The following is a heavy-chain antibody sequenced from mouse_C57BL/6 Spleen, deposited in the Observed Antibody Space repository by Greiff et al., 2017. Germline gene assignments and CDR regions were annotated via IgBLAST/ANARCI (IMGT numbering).Heavy chain of an antibody. CDR2: IYPRSGNT. CDR3: AGENCDYDGAYAMDY. J-gene: IGHJ4*01. CDR1: GYTFTSYG. Sequence: LQESGAELARPGASVKLSCKASGYTFTSYGISWVKQRTGQGLEWIGEIYPRSGNTYYNEKFKGKATLTADKSSSTAYMELRSLTSEDSAVYFCAGENCDYDGAYAMDYWNQGTSVTVSS. D-gene: IGHD2-4*01. V-gene: IGHV1-81*01.